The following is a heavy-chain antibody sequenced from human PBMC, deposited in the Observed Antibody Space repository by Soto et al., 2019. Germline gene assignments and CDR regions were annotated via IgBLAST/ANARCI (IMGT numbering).Heavy chain of an antibody. D-gene: IGHD3-10*01. J-gene: IGHJ4*02. Sequence: QLQLQESGPGLVKPSETLSLTCTVSGGSISSSSYYWGWIRQPPGKGLEWIGSIYYSGSTYYNPFLRSLKTIPVDPSKNQFALKLIFVTAVDTALEFCAILRSSLWFGYFDYRGQGTLVTVSS. CDR1: GGSISSSSYY. V-gene: IGHV4-39*01. CDR2: IYYSGST. CDR3: AILRSSLWFGYFDY.